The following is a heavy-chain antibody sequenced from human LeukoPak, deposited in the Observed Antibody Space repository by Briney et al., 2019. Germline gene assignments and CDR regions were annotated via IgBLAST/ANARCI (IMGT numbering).Heavy chain of an antibody. CDR3: AVGTLIFGVVRTNWFDP. J-gene: IGHJ5*02. CDR1: GYSFTGHY. V-gene: IGHV1-2*02. CDR2: INPNSGDT. Sequence: ASVKVSCKASGYSFTGHYMHWVRQAPGQGLEWMGWINPNSGDTKYPQKFQGRVTMTRDTSISTSYMELSSLRSDDTAVYYCAVGTLIFGVVRTNWFDPWGQGTLVTVSS. D-gene: IGHD3-3*01.